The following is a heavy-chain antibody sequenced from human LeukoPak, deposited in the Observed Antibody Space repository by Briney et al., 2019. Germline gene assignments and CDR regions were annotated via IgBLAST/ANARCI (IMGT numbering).Heavy chain of an antibody. CDR1: GFTFSSYA. V-gene: IGHV3-23*01. Sequence: GGSLRLSCAASGFTFSSYAMSWVRQAPGKGLEWVSAISGSGGDTYYADFVKGRFTISRDNSKNTLYLQMSSLRAEDTAVYYCAKDLGSVVTPPSLDFWGQGTLVTVSS. D-gene: IGHD4-23*01. CDR3: AKDLGSVVTPPSLDF. J-gene: IGHJ4*02. CDR2: ISGSGGDT.